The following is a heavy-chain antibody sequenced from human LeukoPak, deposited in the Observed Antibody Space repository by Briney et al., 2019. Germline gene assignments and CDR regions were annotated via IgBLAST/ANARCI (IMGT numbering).Heavy chain of an antibody. J-gene: IGHJ4*02. D-gene: IGHD5-18*01. CDR3: VRDALHTAHFDY. CDR2: VSASGNI. Sequence: PGGSLRLSCAASGFTFSSYTMNWVRQAPGKGLQWVSTVSASGNIHYSESVKGRFTISRGNARNSLYLQMNSLRDEDTAVYYCVRDALHTAHFDYWGQGTLVTVSS. V-gene: IGHV3-48*02. CDR1: GFTFSSYT.